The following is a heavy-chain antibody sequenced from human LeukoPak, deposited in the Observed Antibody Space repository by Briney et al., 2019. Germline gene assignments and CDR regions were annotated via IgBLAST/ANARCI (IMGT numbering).Heavy chain of an antibody. CDR3: ARDNDFWRDFDY. Sequence: ASVKVSCKASGYIFTGYGVSWVRQAPGQGLEWMGIINPSGGSTSYAQKFQGRVTMTRDTSTSTVYMELSSLRSEDTAVYYCARDNDFWRDFDYWGQGTLVTVSS. CDR2: INPSGGST. D-gene: IGHD3-3*01. CDR1: GYIFTGYG. V-gene: IGHV1-46*01. J-gene: IGHJ4*02.